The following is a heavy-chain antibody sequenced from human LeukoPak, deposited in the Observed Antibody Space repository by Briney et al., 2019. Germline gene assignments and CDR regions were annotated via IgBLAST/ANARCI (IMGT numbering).Heavy chain of an antibody. Sequence: GASVKDSCKASGYTFTGYYMHWVRQAPGQGLEWMGRINPNSGGTNYAQKFQGRVTMTRDTSISTAYMELSRLRSDDTAVYYCARGGPGGSGSYYNIDYWGQGTLVTVSS. CDR2: INPNSGGT. CDR1: GYTFTGYY. J-gene: IGHJ4*02. V-gene: IGHV1-2*06. D-gene: IGHD3-10*01. CDR3: ARGGPGGSGSYYNIDY.